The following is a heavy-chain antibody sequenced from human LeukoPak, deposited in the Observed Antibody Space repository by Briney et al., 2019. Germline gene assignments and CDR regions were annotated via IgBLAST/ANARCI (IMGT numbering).Heavy chain of an antibody. CDR2: ISSSSSYI. CDR3: ARDPDTILGVNFDY. Sequence: GGSLRLSCAASGFMFSRYSMNWVRQAPGKGLEWVSSISSSSSYIYYADSVKGRFTISRDNARNSLFLQMNSLRAEDTAVYYCARDPDTILGVNFDYWGQGTLVTVSS. J-gene: IGHJ4*02. CDR1: GFMFSRYS. V-gene: IGHV3-21*01. D-gene: IGHD1-26*01.